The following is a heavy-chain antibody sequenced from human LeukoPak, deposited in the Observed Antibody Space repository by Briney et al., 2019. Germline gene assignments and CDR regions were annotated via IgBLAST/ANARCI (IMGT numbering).Heavy chain of an antibody. J-gene: IGHJ6*02. CDR2: MKPNSGNT. CDR3: ARGGILGGDFWSGYYSYYYGMDV. D-gene: IGHD3-3*01. Sequence: ASVRVSCMASGYTFTRYAINWVRPATGQGLEWMGWMKPNSGNTGYAQKLQDRVTMTRNTSTSTAYMELSSLRSEDTAVYYCARGGILGGDFWSGYYSYYYGMDVWGQGTTVTVSS. V-gene: IGHV1-8*01. CDR1: GYTFTRYA.